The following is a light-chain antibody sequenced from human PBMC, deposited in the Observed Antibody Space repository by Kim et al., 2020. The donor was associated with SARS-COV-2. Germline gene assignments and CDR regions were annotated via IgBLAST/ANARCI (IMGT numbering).Light chain of an antibody. CDR2: DVR. V-gene: IGLV2-14*03. CDR3: ASYTRSTTWL. CDR1: SSDIGGHDS. J-gene: IGLJ3*02. Sequence: QSALTQPASVSGSPGQSITISCTGISSDIGGHDSASWFQQYPGKAPKLIIYDVRSRASGVSNRFSGSKSGNMASLTITGLQTEDEAEYFCASYTRSTTWLFGGGTQLTVL.